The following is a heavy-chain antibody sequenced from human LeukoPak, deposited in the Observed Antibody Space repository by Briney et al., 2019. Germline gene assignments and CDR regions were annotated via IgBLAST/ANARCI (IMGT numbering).Heavy chain of an antibody. D-gene: IGHD2-15*01. J-gene: IGHJ4*02. CDR2: ISSSSSTI. CDR3: ARGTDVGYCSGGSCYSRTYYFDY. Sequence: GGSLRLSCAASGFTFSSYSMNWVRQAPGKGLEWVSYISSSSSTIYYADSVKGRFTISRDNAKNSLYLQMNSLRDEDTAVYYCARGTDVGYCSGGSCYSRTYYFDYWDQGTLVTVSS. V-gene: IGHV3-48*02. CDR1: GFTFSSYS.